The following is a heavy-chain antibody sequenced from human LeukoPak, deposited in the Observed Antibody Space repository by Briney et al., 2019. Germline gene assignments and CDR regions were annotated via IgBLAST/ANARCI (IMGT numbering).Heavy chain of an antibody. CDR3: ASRSPIYGSGSYGPDYYYYYYMDV. CDR2: IIPIFGTA. J-gene: IGHJ6*03. D-gene: IGHD3-10*01. CDR1: GGSFSSHA. Sequence: ASVKVSCKASGGSFSSHAISWVRQAPGQGPEWMGGIIPIFGTANYAQKFQGRVTITADESTSTAYMGLSNLRSEDTAVYYCASRSPIYGSGSYGPDYYYYYYMDVWGKGTTVTISS. V-gene: IGHV1-69*13.